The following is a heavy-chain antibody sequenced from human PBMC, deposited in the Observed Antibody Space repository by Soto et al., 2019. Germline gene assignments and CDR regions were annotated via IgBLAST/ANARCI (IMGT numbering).Heavy chain of an antibody. CDR3: ARAYYDRSGYAVDP. D-gene: IGHD3-22*01. CDR1: GGSISNDY. CDR2: IYKGGSI. J-gene: IGHJ5*02. Sequence: QVHLQESGPGLVKPSETLSLTCRVSGGSISNDYWTWIRQPPGKGLEWIGYIYKGGSINYNPSIKSRVTISVDTSNNQFSLKLSSVTAADTAVYYCARAYYDRSGYAVDPWGQGTLVTVSS. V-gene: IGHV4-4*09.